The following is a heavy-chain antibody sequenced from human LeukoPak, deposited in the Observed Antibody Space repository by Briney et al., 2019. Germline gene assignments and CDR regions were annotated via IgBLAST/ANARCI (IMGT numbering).Heavy chain of an antibody. Sequence: GGSLRLSCAASGFTFSDYAMSWVRQAPGQGLEWVSTISDDGSGTYYADSVKGRFTISRDNAKNTLYLQMNSLGADDTAVYYCASRDYWGQGTLVTVSS. CDR2: ISDDGSGT. V-gene: IGHV3-23*01. CDR3: ASRDY. J-gene: IGHJ4*02. D-gene: IGHD5-24*01. CDR1: GFTFSDYA.